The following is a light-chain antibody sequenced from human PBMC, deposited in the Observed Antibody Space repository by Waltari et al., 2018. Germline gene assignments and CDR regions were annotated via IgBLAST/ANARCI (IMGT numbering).Light chain of an antibody. CDR3: QVRTSWLWT. CDR1: QIVTNN. J-gene: IGKJ1*01. CDR2: NAS. Sequence: EIVVTQSPATLSLSPWERVTLSCRASQIVTNNFAWFQQRPGQAPRLLIYNASTRATDIPARFSGSGSGTEFTLTINSLQSEDLAIYYCQVRTSWLWTFGQGTKV. V-gene: IGKV3-15*01.